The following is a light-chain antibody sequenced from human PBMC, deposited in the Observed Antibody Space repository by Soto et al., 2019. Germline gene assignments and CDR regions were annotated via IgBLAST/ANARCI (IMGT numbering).Light chain of an antibody. Sequence: VMTQSPATLSVSPGERATLSCRASQSVSSNLAWYQQKPGRAPRLLIYGASTRATGMPARFSGSGSGTEFTLTISSLQSEDFAVYYCQQYNDWPPTFGQGTKVDIK. CDR2: GAS. CDR1: QSVSSN. CDR3: QQYNDWPPT. J-gene: IGKJ1*01. V-gene: IGKV3-15*01.